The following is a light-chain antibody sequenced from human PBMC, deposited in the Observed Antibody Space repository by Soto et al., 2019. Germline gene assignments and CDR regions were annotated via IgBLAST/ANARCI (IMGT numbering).Light chain of an antibody. CDR1: SSDIGDYNY. J-gene: IGLJ1*01. CDR3: SSYAGSNSFV. CDR2: EVS. V-gene: IGLV2-8*01. Sequence: QSALTQPPSASGSPGQSVTISCTGTSSDIGDYNYVSWYQQHPGKAPKLMIYEVSKRPSGVPDRFSGSKSGNTASLTVSGLLAEDEADYYCSSYAGSNSFVFGSGTKPTVL.